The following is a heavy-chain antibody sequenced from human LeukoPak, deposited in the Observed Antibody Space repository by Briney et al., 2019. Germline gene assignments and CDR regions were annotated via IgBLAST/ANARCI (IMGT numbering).Heavy chain of an antibody. CDR1: GFTFGTFS. CDR2: ISTSGAAT. D-gene: IGHD5-18*01. J-gene: IGHJ4*02. V-gene: IGHV3-23*01. Sequence: PGGSLRLSCAASGFTFGTFSMNSVRQAPGEGLEWVSTISTSGAATYYADAVRGRFTISRDNSKNTLYLQMNSLRAEDAAVYYCTTDGFLPSKNVDTAMEPDYWGQGTLVTVSS. CDR3: TTDGFLPSKNVDTAMEPDY.